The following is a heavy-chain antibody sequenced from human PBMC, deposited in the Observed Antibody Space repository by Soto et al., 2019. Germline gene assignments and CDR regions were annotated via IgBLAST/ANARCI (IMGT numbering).Heavy chain of an antibody. CDR2: IYYSGST. CDR3: ARHTPAISISDH. Sequence: SETLSLTCTVSGGSISSSSYYWGWIRQPPEKGLEWIGSIYYSGSTYYNPSLKSRVTISVDTSKNQFSLKLSSVTAADTAVYYCARHTPAISISDHWGQGTLVTVSS. CDR1: GGSISSSSYY. J-gene: IGHJ4*02. D-gene: IGHD2-15*01. V-gene: IGHV4-39*01.